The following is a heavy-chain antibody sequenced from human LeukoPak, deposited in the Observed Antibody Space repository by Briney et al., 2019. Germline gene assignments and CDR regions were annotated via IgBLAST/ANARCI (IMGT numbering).Heavy chain of an antibody. D-gene: IGHD3-3*01. J-gene: IGHJ5*02. CDR3: ARDKYDFWSGYSNWFDP. CDR1: GFTFSSYS. V-gene: IGHV3-21*01. CDR2: ISSSSSYI. Sequence: GGSLRLSCAASGFTFSSYSMNWVRQAPGKGLEWVSSISSSSSYIYYADSVKGRFTISRDNAKNSLYLQMNSLSAEDTAVYYCARDKYDFWSGYSNWFDPWGQGTLVTVSS.